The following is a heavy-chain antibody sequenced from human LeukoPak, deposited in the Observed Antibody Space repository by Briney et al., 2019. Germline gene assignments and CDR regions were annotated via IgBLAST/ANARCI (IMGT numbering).Heavy chain of an antibody. CDR2: ITSRGEST. V-gene: IGHV3-23*01. Sequence: GGSLRLSCAASGFTFSIYAMSWVRQAPGKGLQWVSSITSRGESTWYVDSVKGRFTITRDNSEKTLYLQMHSLRAEDTAVYYCARDRPNYYGSDGHYYRRDGDYWGRGTLVSVSS. D-gene: IGHD3-22*01. CDR1: GFTFSIYA. CDR3: ARDRPNYYGSDGHYYRRDGDY. J-gene: IGHJ4*02.